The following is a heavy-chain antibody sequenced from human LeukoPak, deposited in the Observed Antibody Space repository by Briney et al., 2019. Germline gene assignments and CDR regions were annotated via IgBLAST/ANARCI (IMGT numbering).Heavy chain of an antibody. J-gene: IGHJ4*02. D-gene: IGHD1-26*01. V-gene: IGHV4-61*01. CDR1: GGSVSSGNYY. CDR2: FYYSGST. Sequence: SETLSLTCTVPGGSVSSGNYYWSWLRQSPGKGLEWIGYFYYSGSTNYNPSLKSRVTISGDTSKNQFSLKLNSVTAADTAVYYCARGTDVQWDYWGQGTLVTVSS. CDR3: ARGTDVQWDY.